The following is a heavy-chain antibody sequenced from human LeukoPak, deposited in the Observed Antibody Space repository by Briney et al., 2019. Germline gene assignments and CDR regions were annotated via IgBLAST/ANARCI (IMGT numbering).Heavy chain of an antibody. CDR3: AKGRDYSSYNWFDP. V-gene: IGHV3-23*01. CDR1: GFTFSSYA. CDR2: ISGSGGST. J-gene: IGHJ5*02. Sequence: PGGSLRLSCGASGFTFSSYAMSWVRQAPGKGLEWVSAISGSGGSTYYADSVKGRFTISRDNSKNTLYLQMNSLRAEDTAVYYCAKGRDYSSYNWFDPWGQGTLVTVSS. D-gene: IGHD4-11*01.